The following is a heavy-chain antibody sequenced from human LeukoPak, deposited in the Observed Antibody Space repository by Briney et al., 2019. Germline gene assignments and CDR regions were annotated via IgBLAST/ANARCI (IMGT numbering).Heavy chain of an antibody. Sequence: SCKVSGYTLTELSMHWVRQAPGKGLEWVSYISSSGSTIYYADSVKGRFTISRDNAKNSLYLQMNSLRAEDTAVYYCAGDATYYYGSGSPNWFDPWGQGTLVTVSS. CDR1: GYTLTELS. D-gene: IGHD3-10*01. CDR2: ISSSGSTI. CDR3: AGDATYYYGSGSPNWFDP. J-gene: IGHJ5*02. V-gene: IGHV3-11*04.